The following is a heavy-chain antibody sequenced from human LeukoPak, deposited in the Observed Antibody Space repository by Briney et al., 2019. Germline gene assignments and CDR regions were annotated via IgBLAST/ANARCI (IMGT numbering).Heavy chain of an antibody. CDR3: ARDVAAGAFDY. J-gene: IGHJ4*02. CDR2: ISSSGSTK. D-gene: IGHD6-19*01. CDR1: GFTFSSYE. V-gene: IGHV3-48*03. Sequence: QPGGSLRLSCAASGFTFSSYEMIWVRQAPGKGLEWVSYISSSGSTKYYADSVKGRFTISRDNAKNSLYLQVSSLRAEDTAVYYCARDVAAGAFDYWGQGTLVTVSS.